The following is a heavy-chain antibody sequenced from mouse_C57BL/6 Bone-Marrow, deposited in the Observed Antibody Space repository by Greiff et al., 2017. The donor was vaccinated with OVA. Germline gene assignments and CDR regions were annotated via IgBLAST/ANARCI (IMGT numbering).Heavy chain of an antibody. Sequence: EVQLVESGGGLVQPKGSLKLSCAASGFTFNTYAMHWVRQAPGKGLEWVARIRSKSSNYATYYADSVKDRFTISSDDSQSMLYLQMNNLKTEDTAMYYCVRRGVYYYGSSDVGYFDVWGTGTTVTVSS. CDR1: GFTFNTYA. V-gene: IGHV10-3*01. J-gene: IGHJ1*03. CDR3: VRRGVYYYGSSDVGYFDV. D-gene: IGHD1-1*01. CDR2: IRSKSSNYAT.